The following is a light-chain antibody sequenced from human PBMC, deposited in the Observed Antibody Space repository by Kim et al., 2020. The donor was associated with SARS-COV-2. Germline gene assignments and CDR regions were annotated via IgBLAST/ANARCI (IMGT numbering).Light chain of an antibody. CDR2: QDS. Sequence: SYELTQPPAVSVSPGQTATITCSGDVLGDQYTSWYQQQPGQSPVLVIYQDSKRPSGIPARFSGSSSGSTATLTISGTQAMDEADYHCQTWHSDTAIFGGGTQLTVL. CDR3: QTWHSDTAI. CDR1: VLGDQY. V-gene: IGLV3-1*01. J-gene: IGLJ2*01.